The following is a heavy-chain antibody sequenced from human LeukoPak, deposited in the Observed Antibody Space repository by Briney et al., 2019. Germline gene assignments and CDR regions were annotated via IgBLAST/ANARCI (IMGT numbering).Heavy chain of an antibody. CDR1: GYTFTGYY. V-gene: IGHV1-2*02. D-gene: IGHD6-13*01. J-gene: IGHJ6*02. CDR3: ARGRIAAAGFYYCYDGMDV. Sequence: ASVTVSCTASGYTFTGYYMNWVRPATGQGLEWMGWIKPNRGGTNYAQKFQGRVTMTRDTSISTAYMELSRLRCDDTAVYYCARGRIAAAGFYYCYDGMDVWGQGTTVTVSS. CDR2: IKPNRGGT.